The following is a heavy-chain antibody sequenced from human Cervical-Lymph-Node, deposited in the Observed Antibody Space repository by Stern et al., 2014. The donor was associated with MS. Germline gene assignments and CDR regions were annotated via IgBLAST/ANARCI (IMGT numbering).Heavy chain of an antibody. V-gene: IGHV3-72*01. Sequence: EVHLVESGGGLVQPGGSLRLSCVASGFSISDRYMDWVRQAPGKGLEWVGRVRNRPKSYTTEDAATVRGRFTISRDDSQSSLYLQMYSLRTEDTAVYYCVSSYRDFSGHYFFEYWGQGTVVAVSS. CDR1: GFSISDRY. CDR3: VSSYRDFSGHYFFEY. D-gene: IGHD2-15*01. J-gene: IGHJ4*02. CDR2: VRNRPKSYTT.